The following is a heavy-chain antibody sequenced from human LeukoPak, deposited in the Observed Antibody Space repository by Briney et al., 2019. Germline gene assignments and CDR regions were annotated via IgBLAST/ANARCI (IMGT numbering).Heavy chain of an antibody. CDR2: INHSGST. D-gene: IGHD6-13*01. V-gene: IGHV4-34*01. CDR1: GGSFSGYY. J-gene: IGHJ4*02. Sequence: PSGTLSLTCAVYGGSFSGYYWSWIRQPPGKGLEWIGEINHSGSTNYNPSLKSRVTISVDTSKNQFSLKLSSVTAADTAVYYCARRVSSSWYRNYYFDYWGQGTLVTVSS. CDR3: ARRVSSSWYRNYYFDY.